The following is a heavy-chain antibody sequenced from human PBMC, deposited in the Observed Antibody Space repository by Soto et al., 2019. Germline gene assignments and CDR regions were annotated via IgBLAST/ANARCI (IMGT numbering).Heavy chain of an antibody. CDR3: ARGRMAVATSEPPPFDY. CDR1: GFTFSSYT. D-gene: IGHD6-19*01. V-gene: IGHV3-30*03. Sequence: GGSLRLSCAASGFTFSSYTMHWVRQAPGKGLEWMTLISHDGTAFFQTDSVKGRFTISRDNSKNTLYLQMNSLRVEDTAMYYCARGRMAVATSEPPPFDYWGQGTLVTVSS. J-gene: IGHJ4*02. CDR2: ISHDGTAF.